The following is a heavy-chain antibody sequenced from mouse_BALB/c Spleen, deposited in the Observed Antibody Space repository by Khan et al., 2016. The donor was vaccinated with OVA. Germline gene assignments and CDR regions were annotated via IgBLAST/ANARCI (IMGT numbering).Heavy chain of an antibody. CDR3: ARLAYYYDSEGFAY. Sequence: EVKLVESGGDVVKPGGSLKLSCAASGFTFSTYGMSWVRQTPDKRLEWVATVSTGGHYTYYPDTVKGRFTISRDNAKNTLYLQMSRLKSEDTAIFYCARLAYYYDSEGFAYWGQGTLVTVSA. J-gene: IGHJ3*01. CDR1: GFTFSTYG. CDR2: VSTGGHYT. V-gene: IGHV5-6*01. D-gene: IGHD1-1*01.